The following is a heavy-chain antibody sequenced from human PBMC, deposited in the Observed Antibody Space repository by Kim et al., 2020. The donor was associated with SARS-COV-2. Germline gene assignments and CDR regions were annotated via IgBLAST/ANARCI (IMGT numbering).Heavy chain of an antibody. D-gene: IGHD6-6*01. CDR3: AKDMGNGYSSSSPYYYYYGMDV. CDR1: GFTFGDYA. Sequence: GGSLRLSCAASGFTFGDYAMHWVRQAPGKGLEWVSGISWNSGSIGYADSVKGRFTISRDNAKNSLYLQMNSLRAEDTALYYCAKDMGNGYSSSSPYYYYYGMDVWGQGTTVTVSS. J-gene: IGHJ6*02. CDR2: ISWNSGSI. V-gene: IGHV3-9*01.